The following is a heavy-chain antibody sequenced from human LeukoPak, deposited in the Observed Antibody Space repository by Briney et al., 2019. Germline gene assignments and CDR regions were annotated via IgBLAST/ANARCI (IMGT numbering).Heavy chain of an antibody. CDR3: ARAKPKNMVRGLIMRRESRYYFDY. J-gene: IGHJ4*02. CDR2: ISDSGGST. V-gene: IGHV3-23*01. CDR1: GFTLSSYA. D-gene: IGHD3-10*01. Sequence: PGGSLRLSCAASGFTLSSYAVSWVRQAPGKGLEWVSTISDSGGSTYYADSVKGRFTISRDNSKSTLYIQMNSLRAEDTAVYYCARAKPKNMVRGLIMRRESRYYFDYWGQGTLVTVSS.